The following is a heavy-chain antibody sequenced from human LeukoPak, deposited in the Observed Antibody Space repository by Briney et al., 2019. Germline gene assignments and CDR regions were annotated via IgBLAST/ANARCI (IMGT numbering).Heavy chain of an antibody. CDR1: GGTFSSYA. CDR2: IIPIFGTA. CDR3: ARVVGYCSSTSCYRPLGYFDY. Sequence: VSSVKVSCKASGGTFSSYAISWVRQAPGQGLEWMGGIIPIFGTANYAQKFQGRVTITAGESTSTAYMELSSLRSEDTAVYYCARVVGYCSSTSCYRPLGYFDYWGQGTLVTVSS. J-gene: IGHJ4*02. V-gene: IGHV1-69*13. D-gene: IGHD2-2*01.